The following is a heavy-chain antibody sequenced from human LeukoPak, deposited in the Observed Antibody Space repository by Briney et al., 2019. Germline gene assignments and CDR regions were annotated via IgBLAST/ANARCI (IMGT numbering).Heavy chain of an antibody. V-gene: IGHV4-59*08. D-gene: IGHD2-2*01. Sequence: SETLSLTCTVSSGSISTYYWNLIRQPRGKGMEWIGYINYSGSTNYNPSLNSRVTISVDTSKNQFSLKLSSVTAADTAVYYCARRLCSSPSCSIAPSGNWLDPWGQGILVTVSS. CDR2: INYSGST. CDR1: SGSISTYY. J-gene: IGHJ5*02. CDR3: ARRLCSSPSCSIAPSGNWLDP.